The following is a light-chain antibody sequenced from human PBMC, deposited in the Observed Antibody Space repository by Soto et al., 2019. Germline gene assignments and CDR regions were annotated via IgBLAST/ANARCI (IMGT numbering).Light chain of an antibody. V-gene: IGLV2-8*01. Sequence: QSVLTQPPSASGSPGQSVTISCAGTSSDVGGYIYVSWYRQYPGKAPKLLIYEVTKRPSGVPDRFSGSKSGNTASLTVSGLQAEDEADYYCSSYGGNNNLLFGGGTKVTVL. CDR3: SSYGGNNNLL. CDR2: EVT. CDR1: SSDVGGYIY. J-gene: IGLJ2*01.